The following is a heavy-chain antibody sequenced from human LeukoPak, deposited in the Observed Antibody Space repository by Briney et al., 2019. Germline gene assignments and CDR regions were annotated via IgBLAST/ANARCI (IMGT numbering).Heavy chain of an antibody. CDR3: ARQDYVSSYFDP. CDR2: IYYGGST. CDR1: RDSISRGSYY. J-gene: IGHJ5*02. Sequence: SETLSLTCTVSRDSISRGSYYWGWIRQPLGKGLEWIGTIYYGGSTYYNPSLKSRVTISVDTAKNYFSLSLRSVTAADTALYYCARQDYVSSYFDPWGQGTLVTVSS. V-gene: IGHV4-39*01. D-gene: IGHD4-17*01.